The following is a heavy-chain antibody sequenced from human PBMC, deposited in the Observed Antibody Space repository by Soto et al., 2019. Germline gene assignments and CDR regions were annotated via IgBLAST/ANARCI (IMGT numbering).Heavy chain of an antibody. CDR3: AKVLSNPGVVVVAATLFDY. D-gene: IGHD2-15*01. Sequence: EVQLLESGGGLVQPGGSLRLSCAASGFTFSSYAMSWVRQAPGKGLEWVSAISGSGGSTYYADSVKGRFTISRDNSKNTLYLQMNSLRAEDTAVYYCAKVLSNPGVVVVAATLFDYWGQGTLVTVSS. V-gene: IGHV3-23*01. J-gene: IGHJ4*02. CDR2: ISGSGGST. CDR1: GFTFSSYA.